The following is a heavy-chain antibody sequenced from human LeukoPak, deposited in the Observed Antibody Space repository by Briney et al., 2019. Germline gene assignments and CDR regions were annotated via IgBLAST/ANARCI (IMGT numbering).Heavy chain of an antibody. J-gene: IGHJ6*03. CDR1: GGSISSYY. Sequence: SETLSLTCTVSGGSISSYYWSWIRQPPGKGLEWIGYIYYSGSTNYNPSLKSRVTISVDTSKNQFSLKLSSVTAADTAVYYCARGYRSGGSCYGYYMDVWGKGTTVTISS. CDR2: IYYSGST. D-gene: IGHD2-15*01. V-gene: IGHV4-59*01. CDR3: ARGYRSGGSCYGYYMDV.